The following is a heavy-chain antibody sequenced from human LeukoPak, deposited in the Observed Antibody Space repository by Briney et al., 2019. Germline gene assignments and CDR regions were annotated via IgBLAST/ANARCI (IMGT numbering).Heavy chain of an antibody. Sequence: SSETLSLTCTVSGDSISTYYWSWIRQPPGKGLEWIGYMYYSGSTNYNPSLKSRVTISLDTPKNQFSLRLNSVTAADTAVYYCARASGWFDGWGEGTLVTV. CDR2: MYYSGST. CDR1: GDSISTYY. CDR3: ARASGWFDG. V-gene: IGHV4-59*01. J-gene: IGHJ5*02.